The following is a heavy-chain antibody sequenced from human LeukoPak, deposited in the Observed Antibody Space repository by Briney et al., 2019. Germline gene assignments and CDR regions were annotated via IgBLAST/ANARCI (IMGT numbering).Heavy chain of an antibody. CDR2: MNPNSGGT. D-gene: IGHD3-22*01. Sequence: ASVKVSCKASGYTFTGYYMHWVRQATGQGLEWMGWMNPNSGGTNYAQKFQGRVTMTRDTSISTAYMELSRLRSDDTAVYYCASYYYDSSGYYYKDYWGQGTLVTVSS. V-gene: IGHV1-2*02. J-gene: IGHJ4*02. CDR1: GYTFTGYY. CDR3: ASYYYDSSGYYYKDY.